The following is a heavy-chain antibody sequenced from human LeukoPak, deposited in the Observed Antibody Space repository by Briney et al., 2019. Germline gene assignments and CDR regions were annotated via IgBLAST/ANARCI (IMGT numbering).Heavy chain of an antibody. D-gene: IGHD3-22*01. J-gene: IGHJ6*02. V-gene: IGHV1-69*04. CDR1: GGTFSSYA. Sequence: GASVTVSCKASGGTFSSYAISWVRQAPGQGLEWMGRIIPIFGIANYAQKFQGRVTITADKSTSTAYMELSSLRSEDTAVYYCASYDSSPYYYYGMDVWGQGTTVTVSS. CDR3: ASYDSSPYYYYGMDV. CDR2: IIPIFGIA.